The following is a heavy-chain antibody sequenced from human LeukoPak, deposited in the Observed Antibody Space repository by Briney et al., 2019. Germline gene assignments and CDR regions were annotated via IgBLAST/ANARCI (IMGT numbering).Heavy chain of an antibody. CDR1: GFTFSSYW. V-gene: IGHV3-21*06. CDR2: MSNTGTYI. Sequence: GGSLRLSCAASGFTFSSYWMSWVRQAPGKGLEWVSSMSNTGTYIYYTASMKGRLTISRDNANNTLFLEMKSLRAEDTAVYYCARDRWDRPSPDFYYFGMDIWGQGTTVTVSS. CDR3: ARDRWDRPSPDFYYFGMDI. D-gene: IGHD1-26*01. J-gene: IGHJ6*02.